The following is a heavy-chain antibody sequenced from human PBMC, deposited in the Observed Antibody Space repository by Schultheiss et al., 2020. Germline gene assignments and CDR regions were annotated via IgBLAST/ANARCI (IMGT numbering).Heavy chain of an antibody. CDR3: ARRKYCSSTSCYLSYNWFDP. Sequence: GESLKISCKGSGYSFTSYWIGWVRQMPGKGLEWMGIIYPGDSDTRYSPSFQGQVTISADKSISTAYLQWSSLKASDTAMYYCARRKYCSSTSCYLSYNWFDPWGQGTLVNVYS. CDR2: IYPGDSDT. V-gene: IGHV5-51*01. CDR1: GYSFTSYW. D-gene: IGHD2-2*01. J-gene: IGHJ5*02.